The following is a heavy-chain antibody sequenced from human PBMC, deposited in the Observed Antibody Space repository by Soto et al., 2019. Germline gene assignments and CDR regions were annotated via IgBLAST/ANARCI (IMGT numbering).Heavy chain of an antibody. D-gene: IGHD3-16*01. CDR1: GFTFSNYA. V-gene: IGHV3-23*01. J-gene: IGHJ6*03. CDR2: IGGGGSTS. CDR3: AKRGGDYGSRYSYYLDL. Sequence: EVQLLESGGGLVQPGGSLRLSCAASGFTFSNYAMGWVRQAPGRGLEGVSFIGGGGSTSYYADSVKGRFTISRDNSKNTLYLQMSSLRAEDTAVYYCAKRGGDYGSRYSYYLDLWGKGTTVTVSS.